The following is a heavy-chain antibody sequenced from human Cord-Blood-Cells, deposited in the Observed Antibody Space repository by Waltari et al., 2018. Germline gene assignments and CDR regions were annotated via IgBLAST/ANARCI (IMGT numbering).Heavy chain of an antibody. J-gene: IGHJ4*02. Sequence: QVQLQQWGAGLLKPSETLSLTCAVYGGYFSGYYWSWIRQPPGKGLEWVGELNHRGSANYNPSLKGRVTSSVDTSKNQFSLKLSSVTAADTAVYYCARHPLYDSSGYYYDYWGQGTLVTVSS. CDR2: LNHRGSA. CDR1: GGYFSGYY. V-gene: IGHV4-34*01. CDR3: ARHPLYDSSGYYYDY. D-gene: IGHD3-22*01.